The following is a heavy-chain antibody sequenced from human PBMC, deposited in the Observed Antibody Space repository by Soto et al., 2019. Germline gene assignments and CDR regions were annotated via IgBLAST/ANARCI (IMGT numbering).Heavy chain of an antibody. V-gene: IGHV4-59*01. D-gene: IGHD3-10*01. CDR3: ARSHSFDGSIYHYYFDF. Sequence: SETLSLTCTASGGSISTYYWSWIRQPPGGTLEWIGYIYASGATTYNPSLESRVTMSVDMPNNEFSLELTSLTAADTAVYYCARSHSFDGSIYHYYFDFWGQGTLVTVSS. CDR2: IYASGAT. J-gene: IGHJ4*02. CDR1: GGSISTYY.